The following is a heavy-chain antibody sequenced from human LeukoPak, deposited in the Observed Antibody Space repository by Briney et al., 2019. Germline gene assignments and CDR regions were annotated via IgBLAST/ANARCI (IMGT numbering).Heavy chain of an antibody. V-gene: IGHV4-39*01. Sequence: SETLSLTCTVSGGSVSSGSYYWGWIRQPPGKGLEWIGSIYYSGSTYYNPSLKSRVTISVDTSKNQFSLKLSSVTAADTAVYYCARHGSSGWTLYNWFDPWGQGTLVTVSS. CDR2: IYYSGST. D-gene: IGHD6-19*01. J-gene: IGHJ5*02. CDR3: ARHGSSGWTLYNWFDP. CDR1: GGSVSSGSYY.